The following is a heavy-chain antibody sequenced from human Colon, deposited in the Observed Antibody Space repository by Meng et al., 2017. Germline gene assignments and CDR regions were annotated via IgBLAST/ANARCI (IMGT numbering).Heavy chain of an antibody. V-gene: IGHV4-34*01. D-gene: IGHD5-12*01. CDR3: ARGRYSGYLP. J-gene: IGHJ5*02. Sequence: HPKDWGVWLLRPSETLSLPCVVDGGSLSGYYWSWIRQPPGKGLEWIGEINHSGSTNYNPSLKSRVTISVDTSKNQFSLKLSSVTAADTAVYYCARGRYSGYLPWGQGTLVTVSS. CDR2: INHSGST. CDR1: GGSLSGYY.